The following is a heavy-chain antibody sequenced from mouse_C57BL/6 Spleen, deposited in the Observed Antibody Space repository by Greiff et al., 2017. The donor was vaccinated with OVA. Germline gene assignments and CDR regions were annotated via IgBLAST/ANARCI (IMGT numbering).Heavy chain of an antibody. CDR2: ISDGGSYT. D-gene: IGHD1-1*01. Sequence: DVMLVESGGGLVKPGGSLKLSCAASGFTFSSYAMSWVRQTPEKRLEWVATISDGGSYTYYPDNVKGRFTISRDNAKNNLYLQMSHLKSEDTAMYYCAREGNYYGSSYEDFDYWGQGTTLTVSS. V-gene: IGHV5-4*01. J-gene: IGHJ2*01. CDR3: AREGNYYGSSYEDFDY. CDR1: GFTFSSYA.